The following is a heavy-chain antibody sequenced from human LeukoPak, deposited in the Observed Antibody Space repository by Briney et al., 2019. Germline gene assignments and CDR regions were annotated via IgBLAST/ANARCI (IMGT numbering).Heavy chain of an antibody. J-gene: IGHJ4*02. D-gene: IGHD5-12*01. V-gene: IGHV4-61*01. CDR3: ARVRGRRGYSGYGPNFDY. Sequence: PSETLSLTCTVSGGSVSGGNYYCSWTRQSPGKGLEWIGYIHYSGSTVSSPSLKSRVTMSIDTSKNQFSLKLSSVTAADTAVYYCARVRGRRGYSGYGPNFDYWGQGTLVTVSS. CDR2: IHYSGST. CDR1: GGSVSGGNYY.